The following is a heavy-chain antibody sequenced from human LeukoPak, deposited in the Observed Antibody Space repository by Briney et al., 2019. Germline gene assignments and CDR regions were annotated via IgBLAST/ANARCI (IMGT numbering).Heavy chain of an antibody. D-gene: IGHD3-22*01. CDR2: IYYSGST. Sequence: SETLSLTCTVSGGSISSGDYYWSWIRQPPGKGLEWIGYIYYSGSTYYNPSLKSRVTISVDTSKNQFSLKLSSVTAADTAVYYCARDQDSYYYDSSGYDSDAFDIWGQGTMVTVSS. CDR1: GGSISSGDYY. J-gene: IGHJ3*02. V-gene: IGHV4-30-4*01. CDR3: ARDQDSYYYDSSGYDSDAFDI.